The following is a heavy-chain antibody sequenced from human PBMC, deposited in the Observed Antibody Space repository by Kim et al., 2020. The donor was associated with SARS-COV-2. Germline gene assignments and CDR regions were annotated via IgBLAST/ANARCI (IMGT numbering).Heavy chain of an antibody. CDR1: GFTVSSNY. Sequence: GGSLRLSCAASGFTVSSNYMSWVRQAPGKGLEWVSVIYSGGSTYYADSVKGRFTISRDNSKNTLYLQMNSLRAEDTAVYYCARDGDQQLGYYFDYWGQGTLVTVSS. V-gene: IGHV3-53*01. D-gene: IGHD6-13*01. J-gene: IGHJ4*02. CDR3: ARDGDQQLGYYFDY. CDR2: IYSGGST.